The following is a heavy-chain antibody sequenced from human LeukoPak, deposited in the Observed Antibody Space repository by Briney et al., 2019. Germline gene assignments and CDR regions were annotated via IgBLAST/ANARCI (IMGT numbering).Heavy chain of an antibody. J-gene: IGHJ4*02. CDR1: GFTVSSNY. CDR3: AREPYYDSSGYHFDY. CDR2: IYSGGST. Sequence: GGSLRLSCAAPGFTVSSNYMSWVRQAPGKGLEWVSVIYSGGSTYYADSVKGRFTISRDNSKNTLYLQMNSLRAEDTAVYYCAREPYYDSSGYHFDYWGQGTLVTVSS. D-gene: IGHD3-22*01. V-gene: IGHV3-53*01.